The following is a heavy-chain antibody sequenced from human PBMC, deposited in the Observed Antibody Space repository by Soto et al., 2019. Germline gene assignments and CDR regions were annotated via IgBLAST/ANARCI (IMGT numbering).Heavy chain of an antibody. V-gene: IGHV3-49*04. Sequence: GGSLRLSCRGSGFTFGDYGMGWVRQAPGKGLEWVGFIGSKIYGGTTEYAASVKGRFTISRNDSKSIAYLHMTSLKSADTAVYYCTREATVPPSYYYYGMDVWGQGTTVTVSS. CDR1: GFTFGDYG. D-gene: IGHD2-2*01. J-gene: IGHJ6*02. CDR2: IGSKIYGGTT. CDR3: TREATVPPSYYYYGMDV.